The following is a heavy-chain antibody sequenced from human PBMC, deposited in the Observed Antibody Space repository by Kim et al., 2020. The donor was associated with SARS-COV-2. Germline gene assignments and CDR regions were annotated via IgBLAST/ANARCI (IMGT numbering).Heavy chain of an antibody. CDR3: ARDDPREPPLRFPLNP. CDR1: GFTFSSYA. Sequence: GGSLRLSCAASGFTFSSYAMHWVRQAPGKGLEWVAVISYDGSNKYYADSVKGRFTISRDNSKNTLYLQMNSLRAEDTAVYYCARDDPREPPLRFPLNPWGQGTLVTVSS. V-gene: IGHV3-30*04. CDR2: ISYDGSNK. J-gene: IGHJ5*02. D-gene: IGHD3-16*01.